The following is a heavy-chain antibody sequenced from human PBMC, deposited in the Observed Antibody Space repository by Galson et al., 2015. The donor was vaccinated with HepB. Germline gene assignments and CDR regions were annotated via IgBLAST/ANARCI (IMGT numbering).Heavy chain of an antibody. CDR2: VYHTGST. J-gene: IGHJ6*02. V-gene: IGHV4-39*01. D-gene: IGHD1-26*01. CDR1: GVSLSSSNYY. Sequence: ATLSLTCSVSGVSLSSSNYYWGWVRQHPGKGLQWIGSVYHTGSTYYNLSLKSRITISVEAPKTQFSLRLSSVTAADTAVYYCVKVGSSSSSYGMDVWGQGTTVTVSS. CDR3: VKVGSSSSSYGMDV.